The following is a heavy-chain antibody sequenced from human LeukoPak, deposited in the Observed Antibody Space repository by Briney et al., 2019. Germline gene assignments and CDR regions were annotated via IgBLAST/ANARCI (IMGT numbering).Heavy chain of an antibody. CDR1: GYTFTGYY. CDR2: INPNSGGT. D-gene: IGHD3-3*01. Sequence: ASVKVSCKASGYTFTGYYMHWVRQAPGQGLEWMGWINPNSGGTNYAQKFQGRVTMTRDTSISTAYTELSRLRSDDTAVYYRARAFTYYDFWSGYRLGAFDIWGQGTMVTVSS. V-gene: IGHV1-2*02. J-gene: IGHJ3*02. CDR3: ARAFTYYDFWSGYRLGAFDI.